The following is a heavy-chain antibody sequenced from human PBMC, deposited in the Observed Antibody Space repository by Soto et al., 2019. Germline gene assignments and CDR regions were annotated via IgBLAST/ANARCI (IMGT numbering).Heavy chain of an antibody. CDR2: IIPILGIA. CDR1: GGTFSSYT. J-gene: IGHJ4*02. V-gene: IGHV1-69*02. Sequence: SVKVSCKASGGTFSSYTISWVRQAPGQGLEWMGRIIPILGIANYAQKFQGRVAITADKSTSTAYMELSSLRSEDTAVYYCARGRYGDYESFDYWGQGTLVTVSS. D-gene: IGHD4-17*01. CDR3: ARGRYGDYESFDY.